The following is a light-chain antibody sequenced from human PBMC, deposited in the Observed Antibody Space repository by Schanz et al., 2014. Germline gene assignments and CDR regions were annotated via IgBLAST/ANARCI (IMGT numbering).Light chain of an antibody. CDR3: QQYGSSRT. V-gene: IGKV3-20*01. J-gene: IGKJ1*01. CDR1: QSVSSSY. CDR2: GAS. Sequence: EIVLTQSPGTLSLSPGERATLSCRASQSVSSSYLAWYQQKPGQAPRLLIYGASSRATGIPDRFSGSGSGTDFTLTISRLEPEDFEVYYCQQYGSSRTFGQGTKGEIK.